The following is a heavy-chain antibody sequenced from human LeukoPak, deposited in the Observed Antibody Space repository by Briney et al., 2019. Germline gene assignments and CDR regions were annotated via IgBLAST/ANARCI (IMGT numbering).Heavy chain of an antibody. CDR3: AKGRVSYYYGMDV. Sequence: GGSLRLSCAASGFTFSSYAMNWVGQAPGKGLEWVSGISGSGGSTSYADSVKGRFTISRDNSKNTLYLQMNSLRAEDTAVYYCAKGRVSYYYGMDVWGQGTTVTVSS. CDR1: GFTFSSYA. D-gene: IGHD3-10*01. J-gene: IGHJ6*02. V-gene: IGHV3-23*01. CDR2: ISGSGGST.